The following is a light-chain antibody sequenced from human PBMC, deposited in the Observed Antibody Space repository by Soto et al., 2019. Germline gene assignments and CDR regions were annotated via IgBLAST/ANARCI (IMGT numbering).Light chain of an antibody. CDR1: QSVSSN. V-gene: IGKV3-15*01. J-gene: IGKJ1*01. Sequence: EIVMTQSPPTLAVSPGEIATLSSSASQSVSSNLAWYQQKPGQAPGLLIYGASTRATGIPARFSGSGSGTDFTLTISSLEPEDFAVYYCQQHSHWPPWTFGQVTQVEIK. CDR2: GAS. CDR3: QQHSHWPPWT.